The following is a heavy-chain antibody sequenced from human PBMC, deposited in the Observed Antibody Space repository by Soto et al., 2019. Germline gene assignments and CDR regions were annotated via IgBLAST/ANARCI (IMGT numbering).Heavy chain of an antibody. D-gene: IGHD1-26*01. Sequence: EVQLVESGGGLVQPGGSLRISCAASGFTFSTYEMNWVRQAPGKGLEWISYISNSGVTMYNAQSVKGRFTISRDNAENSLHLQMNSLKAEGTAVYYCARAFSGSYHRYFQDWGQGTLVTVSS. CDR3: ARAFSGSYHRYFQD. CDR2: ISNSGVTM. CDR1: GFTFSTYE. J-gene: IGHJ1*01. V-gene: IGHV3-48*03.